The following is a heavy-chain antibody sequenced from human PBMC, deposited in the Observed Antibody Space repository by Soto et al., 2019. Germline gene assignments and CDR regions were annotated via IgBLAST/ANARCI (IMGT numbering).Heavy chain of an antibody. CDR2: ISSNGGST. CDR1: GFTFSNYA. J-gene: IGHJ4*02. Sequence: VGSLRLSCSVFGFTFSNYAMHWVRQAPGKGLQYVSSISSNGGSTYYADSVQGRFTISRDNSKNTLYLQMSSLGLEDTAVYYCVKDRFVDYWGQGTLVTV. V-gene: IGHV3-64D*06. CDR3: VKDRFVDY.